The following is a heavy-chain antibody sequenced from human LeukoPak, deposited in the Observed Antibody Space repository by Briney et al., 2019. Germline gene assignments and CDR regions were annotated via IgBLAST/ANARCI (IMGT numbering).Heavy chain of an antibody. Sequence: SETLSLTCAVSGASISGSGYYLGWIRQPPGKGLEWIGNIYYTGSTYYNASLQSRVTISIDMSKNQFSLRLSSVTAADTAVYYCAREWSGSGWQRFDYWGQGTLVTVSS. CDR3: AREWSGSGWQRFDY. D-gene: IGHD6-19*01. CDR1: GASISGSGYY. V-gene: IGHV4-39*07. CDR2: IYYTGST. J-gene: IGHJ4*02.